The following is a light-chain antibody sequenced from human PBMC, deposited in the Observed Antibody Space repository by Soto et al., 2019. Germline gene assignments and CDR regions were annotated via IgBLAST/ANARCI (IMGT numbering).Light chain of an antibody. CDR2: AAS. CDR3: QKYSSVPV. Sequence: DIQMTQSPTSLSASVGDRVTITCRASQGIRNFVAWYQQKPGKAPKLLIYAASTLQSGVPSRFSGSGSGTDFTLTITRLPPEDVATYSYQKYSSVPVFGPGTKVEIK. J-gene: IGKJ3*01. CDR1: QGIRNF. V-gene: IGKV1-27*01.